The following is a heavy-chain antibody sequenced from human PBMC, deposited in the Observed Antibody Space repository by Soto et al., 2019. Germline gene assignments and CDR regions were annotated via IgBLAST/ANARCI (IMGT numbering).Heavy chain of an antibody. Sequence: QVQLQQWGAGLLKPSETLSLTCAVYGGSFSGYYWSWIRQPPGKGLEWIGEINHSGSTNYNPSLKSRVTISVDTSKNQFSLKLGSVTAADTAVYYCARGRYYDAPDYWGHGTLVTVSS. CDR3: ARGRYYDAPDY. V-gene: IGHV4-34*01. J-gene: IGHJ4*01. CDR1: GGSFSGYY. CDR2: INHSGST. D-gene: IGHD3-3*01.